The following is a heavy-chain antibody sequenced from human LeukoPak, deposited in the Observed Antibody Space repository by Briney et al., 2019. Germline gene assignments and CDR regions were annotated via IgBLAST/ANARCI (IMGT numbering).Heavy chain of an antibody. V-gene: IGHV4-34*01. CDR2: INHSGST. CDR1: GGSFSGYY. CDR3: ARRAPGYQNIVVVTGQESWFDP. J-gene: IGHJ5*02. Sequence: PSETLSLTCAVYGGSFSGYYWSWIRQPPGKGLEWIGEINHSGSTNYSPSLKSRVTISVDTSKNQFSLKLSSVTAADTAVYYCARRAPGYQNIVVVTGQESWFDPWGQGTLVTVSS. D-gene: IGHD2-21*02.